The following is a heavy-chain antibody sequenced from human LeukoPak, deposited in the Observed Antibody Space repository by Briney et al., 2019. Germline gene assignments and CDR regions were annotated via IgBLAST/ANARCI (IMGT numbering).Heavy chain of an antibody. J-gene: IGHJ4*02. CDR1: GFIVRSYS. CDR3: ARDPRRYYYDSSGSQY. CDR2: ISSSSSYI. Sequence: GGSQRLSCAASGFIVRSYSMNCLREATEKGLVWLSYISSSSSYIYYADSVKGRFTISRDNAKNSLYLQMNSLRAEDTAVYYCARDPRRYYYDSSGSQYWGQGTLVTVSS. D-gene: IGHD3-22*01. V-gene: IGHV3-21*01.